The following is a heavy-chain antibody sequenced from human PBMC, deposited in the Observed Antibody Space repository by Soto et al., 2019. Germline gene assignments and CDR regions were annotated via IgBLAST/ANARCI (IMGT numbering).Heavy chain of an antibody. CDR3: ARVAAALYRDYYYSGMDV. D-gene: IGHD2-15*01. V-gene: IGHV3-30-3*01. CDR2: ISYDGSNK. Sequence: PGGSLRLSCAASGFTFSSYAMHWVRQAPGKGLEWVAVISYDGSNKYYADSVKGRFTISRDNSKNTLYLQMNSLRAEDTAAYYCARVAAALYRDYYYSGMDVWGQGTRVTV. CDR1: GFTFSSYA. J-gene: IGHJ6*02.